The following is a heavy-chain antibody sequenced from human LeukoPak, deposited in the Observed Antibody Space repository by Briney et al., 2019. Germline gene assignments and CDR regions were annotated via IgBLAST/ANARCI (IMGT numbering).Heavy chain of an antibody. Sequence: GGSLRLSCEGSAFIFSGHWMNWVRQTPGKGLEWVASIKEDGSERQYVDSVKGRFSISRDNTKGSLFLQLNSLRAEDTAVYYCAREGGRGRDSPWFDYWGQGTLVTVSS. CDR1: AFIFSGHW. D-gene: IGHD1-26*01. V-gene: IGHV3-7*03. CDR3: AREGGRGRDSPWFDY. CDR2: IKEDGSER. J-gene: IGHJ4*02.